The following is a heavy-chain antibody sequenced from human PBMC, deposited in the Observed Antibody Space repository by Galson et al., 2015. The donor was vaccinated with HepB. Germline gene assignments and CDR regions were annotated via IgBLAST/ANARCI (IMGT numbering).Heavy chain of an antibody. Sequence: SLRLSCAASGFTFSSYGMHWVRQAPGKGLEWVAVIPYDGSNKYYADSVKGRFTISRDNSKNTLYLQMNSLRAEDTAVYYCAKEVNYGGNLPTDYWGQGILVTVSS. CDR1: GFTFSSYG. V-gene: IGHV3-30*18. CDR2: IPYDGSNK. J-gene: IGHJ4*02. D-gene: IGHD4-23*01. CDR3: AKEVNYGGNLPTDY.